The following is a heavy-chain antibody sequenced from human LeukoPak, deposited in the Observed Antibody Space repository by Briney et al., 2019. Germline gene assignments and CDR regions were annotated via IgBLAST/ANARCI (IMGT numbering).Heavy chain of an antibody. CDR1: GGTFSSYA. Sequence: SVKVSCKASGGTFSSYAISWVRQAPGQGLEWMGRIIPILGIANYAQKFQGRVTITADKSTSTAYMELSSLRSEDTAVYYCATLSKAVHLELPYSSDLNWGQGTLVTVSS. V-gene: IGHV1-69*04. D-gene: IGHD6-19*01. J-gene: IGHJ4*02. CDR2: IIPILGIA. CDR3: ATLSKAVHLELPYSSDLN.